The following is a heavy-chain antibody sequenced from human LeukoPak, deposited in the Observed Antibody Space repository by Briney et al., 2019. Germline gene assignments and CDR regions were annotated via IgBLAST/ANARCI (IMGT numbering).Heavy chain of an antibody. Sequence: PSETLSLTCAVYGGSFSGYYWSWIRQPPGKGLEWIGEINHSGSTNYNPSLKSRVTISVDTSKNQFSLKLSSVTAADTAVYYCARIRKYYYTPGNWFDPWGQGTLVTVSS. V-gene: IGHV4-34*01. CDR1: GGSFSGYY. CDR2: INHSGST. CDR3: ARIRKYYYTPGNWFDP. J-gene: IGHJ5*02. D-gene: IGHD3-10*01.